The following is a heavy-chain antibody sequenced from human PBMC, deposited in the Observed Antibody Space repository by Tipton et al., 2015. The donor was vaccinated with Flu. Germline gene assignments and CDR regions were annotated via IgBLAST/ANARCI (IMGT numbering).Heavy chain of an antibody. CDR3: ARDPLRGGYEFDY. CDR2: IPSDGNNK. J-gene: IGHJ4*02. V-gene: IGHV3-30-3*01. CDR1: GFTFRGFT. D-gene: IGHD3-16*01. Sequence: SLRLSCAGSGFTFRGFTMHWVRQAPGKGLEWVAVIPSDGNNKYYAGSVKGRFNISRDNSRNTLYLLMDSLKPEDTAMYYCARDPLRGGYEFDYWGQGTLVTVSS.